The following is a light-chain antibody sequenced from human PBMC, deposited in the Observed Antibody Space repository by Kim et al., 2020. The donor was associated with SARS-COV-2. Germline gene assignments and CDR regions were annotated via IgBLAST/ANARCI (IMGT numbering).Light chain of an antibody. CDR3: QQYNSYPYT. J-gene: IGKJ2*01. Sequence: SASGGDRVTITCRASQSISSWLAWYQQKPGKAPKLLIYKASSLESGVPSRFSGSGSETEFTLTISSLQPDDFATYYCQQYNSYPYTFGQGTKLEI. V-gene: IGKV1-5*03. CDR1: QSISSW. CDR2: KAS.